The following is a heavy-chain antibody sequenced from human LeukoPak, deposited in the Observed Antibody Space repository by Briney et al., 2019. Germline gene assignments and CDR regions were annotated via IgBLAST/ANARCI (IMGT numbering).Heavy chain of an antibody. J-gene: IGHJ4*02. V-gene: IGHV3-30*03. Sequence: GGSLRLSCAASGFTFSSYGMHWVRQAPGKGLEWVAVISYDGSNKYYADSVKGRFTISRDNSKNTLYLQMNSLRAEDTAVYYCARGGWLYDSSGLQNWGQGTLVTVSS. CDR3: ARGGWLYDSSGLQN. D-gene: IGHD3-22*01. CDR2: ISYDGSNK. CDR1: GFTFSSYG.